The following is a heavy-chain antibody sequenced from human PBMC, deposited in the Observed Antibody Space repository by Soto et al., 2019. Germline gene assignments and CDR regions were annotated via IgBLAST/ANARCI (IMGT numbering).Heavy chain of an antibody. Sequence: GESLKISCKGSGYSFTSYWIGWVRQMPGKGLEWMGIIYPGDSDTRYSPSFQGQVTISADKSISTAYLQWSSLKASDTAMYYCASMQQLVQNYYYYGMDVWGQGTTVTVSS. D-gene: IGHD6-13*01. CDR3: ASMQQLVQNYYYYGMDV. V-gene: IGHV5-51*01. J-gene: IGHJ6*02. CDR2: IYPGDSDT. CDR1: GYSFTSYW.